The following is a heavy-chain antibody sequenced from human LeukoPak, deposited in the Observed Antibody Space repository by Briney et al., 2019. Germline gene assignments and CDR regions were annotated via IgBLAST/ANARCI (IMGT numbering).Heavy chain of an antibody. Sequence: PSETLSLTCAVYGGSFSGYYWSWIRQPPGKGLEWIGEINHSGSTNYNPSLKSRVTISVDTSKNQFSLKLISVTAADTAVYYCARERRDFDFWSVEWGQFDYWGQGTPVTVSS. CDR1: GGSFSGYY. CDR2: INHSGST. CDR3: ARERRDFDFWSVEWGQFDY. D-gene: IGHD3-3*01. V-gene: IGHV4-34*01. J-gene: IGHJ4*02.